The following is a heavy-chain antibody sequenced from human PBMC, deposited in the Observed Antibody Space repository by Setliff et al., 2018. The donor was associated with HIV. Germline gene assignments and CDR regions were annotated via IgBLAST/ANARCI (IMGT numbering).Heavy chain of an antibody. CDR3: ATDSGSHDAFDI. Sequence: SETLSLTCTVSGASISSSSYFWGWIRQPPGKGLEWIGSIYYSGSTYYNPSLKSRVTISVDTSKNQFSLKLSSVTAADTAVYYCATDSGSHDAFDIWGQGTMVTVSS. D-gene: IGHD1-26*01. J-gene: IGHJ3*02. V-gene: IGHV4-39*01. CDR1: GASISSSSYF. CDR2: IYYSGST.